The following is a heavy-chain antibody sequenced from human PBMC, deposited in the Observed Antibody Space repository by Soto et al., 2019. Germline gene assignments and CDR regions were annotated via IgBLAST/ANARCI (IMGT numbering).Heavy chain of an antibody. D-gene: IGHD6-6*01. CDR3: ARTRSFTLGFYYDGMDV. CDR2: IYPGDSDT. V-gene: IGHV5-51*01. Sequence: PGESLKTSCHGSGYSFASYWIGWVRQMPGKDLEWMGIIYPGDSDTRYSPSFQGQVTISADKSLRTAYLQWTSLKASDTALYYCARTRSFTLGFYYDGMDVWGQGTTVTVSS. CDR1: GYSFASYW. J-gene: IGHJ6*02.